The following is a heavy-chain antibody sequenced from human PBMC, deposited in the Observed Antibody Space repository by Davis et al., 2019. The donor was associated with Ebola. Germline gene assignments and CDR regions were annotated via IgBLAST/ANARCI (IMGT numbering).Heavy chain of an antibody. CDR3: ARELAVAYFDY. D-gene: IGHD6-19*01. Sequence: GRFTISRDNAKNSLYLQMNSLRAEDTAVYYCARELAVAYFDYWGRGTLVTVSS. V-gene: IGHV3-11*06. J-gene: IGHJ4*02.